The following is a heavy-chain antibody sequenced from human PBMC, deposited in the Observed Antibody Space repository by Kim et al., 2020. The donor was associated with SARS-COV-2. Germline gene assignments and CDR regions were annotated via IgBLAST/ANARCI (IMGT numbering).Heavy chain of an antibody. V-gene: IGHV3-33*06. J-gene: IGHJ6*02. CDR2: IWYDGSNK. Sequence: GGSLRLSCAASGFTFSSYGMHWVRQAPGKGLEWVAVIWYDGSNKYYADSVKGRFTISRDNSKNTLYLQMNSLRAEDTAVYYCAKDFLKQQLSGMDVWGQGTTVTVSS. CDR1: GFTFSSYG. D-gene: IGHD6-13*01. CDR3: AKDFLKQQLSGMDV.